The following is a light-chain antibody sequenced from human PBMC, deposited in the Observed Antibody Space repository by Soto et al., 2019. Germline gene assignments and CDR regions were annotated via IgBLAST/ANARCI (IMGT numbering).Light chain of an antibody. CDR2: KAS. V-gene: IGKV1-5*03. Sequence: DIQMTQSPSTLSASVGDRVTITCRASQSISSWLAWYQQKPGKAPKLLIYKASSLESGVPSRFIDSGSGTEFTLTISSLQPDYFATYYCQQYNSYWTFGQGTKLEIK. CDR3: QQYNSYWT. J-gene: IGKJ1*01. CDR1: QSISSW.